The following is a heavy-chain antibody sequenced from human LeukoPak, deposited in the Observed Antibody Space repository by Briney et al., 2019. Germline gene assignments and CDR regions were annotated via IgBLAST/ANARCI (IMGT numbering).Heavy chain of an antibody. CDR3: ARDTHCSSASCYNAFDI. J-gene: IGHJ3*02. D-gene: IGHD2-2*02. Sequence: PGGSLRLSCAASGFTFSSYSMNWVRKAPGAGLGLVSSISSSSTYISYADSLKSRFTISRDNATNSLSPQMISLVAADPPAVYCARDTHCSSASCYNAFDIWGQGTMVTVSS. CDR1: GFTFSSYS. V-gene: IGHV3-21*01. CDR2: ISSSSTYI.